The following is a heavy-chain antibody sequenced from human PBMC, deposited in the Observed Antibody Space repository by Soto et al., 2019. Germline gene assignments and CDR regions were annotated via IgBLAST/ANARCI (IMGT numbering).Heavy chain of an antibody. V-gene: IGHV3-48*02. CDR3: ARVGQDDSSPAALDY. D-gene: IGHD3-22*01. CDR2: ISSSSSTI. Sequence: EVQLVESGGGLVQPGGSLRLSCAASGFTFSSYSMNWVRQAPGKGLEWVSYISSSSSTIYYADSVKGRFTISRDNAKNSLYLQMNSLRDEDTAVYYCARVGQDDSSPAALDYWGQGTLVTVSS. J-gene: IGHJ4*02. CDR1: GFTFSSYS.